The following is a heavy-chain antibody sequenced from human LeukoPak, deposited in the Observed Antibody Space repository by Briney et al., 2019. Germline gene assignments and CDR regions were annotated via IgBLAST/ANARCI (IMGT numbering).Heavy chain of an antibody. Sequence: GGSLRLSCAASGFTFSSYAMHWVRQAPGKGLEWVGRSRNKANSYTTEYAASVKGGFTISRDDSKNSLYLQMNSLKTEDTAMYYCARMYTYGDKYLDDWGQGTLVTVSS. CDR3: ARMYTYGDKYLDD. V-gene: IGHV3-72*01. D-gene: IGHD4-17*01. J-gene: IGHJ4*02. CDR2: SRNKANSYTT. CDR1: GFTFSSYA.